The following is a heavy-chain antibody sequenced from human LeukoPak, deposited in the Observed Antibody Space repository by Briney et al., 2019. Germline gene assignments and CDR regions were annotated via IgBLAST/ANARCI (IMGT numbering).Heavy chain of an antibody. V-gene: IGHV3-33*01. CDR1: EFSFSNYG. Sequence: GGSLRLSCATSEFSFSNYGMHWVRQAPGKGLEWVAVISYDGSNQYYADSVKDRFTISRDNSKNTLCLQMSSLRAEDTAVYYCARARITLTNYDAFDLWGQGTLVTVSS. D-gene: IGHD4-17*01. CDR3: ARARITLTNYDAFDL. CDR2: ISYDGSNQ. J-gene: IGHJ3*01.